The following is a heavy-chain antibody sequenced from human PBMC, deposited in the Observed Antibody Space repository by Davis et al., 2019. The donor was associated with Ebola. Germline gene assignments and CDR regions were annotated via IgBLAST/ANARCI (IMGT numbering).Heavy chain of an antibody. CDR2: IIPIFGTA. CDR1: GGTFSSYA. D-gene: IGHD6-13*01. J-gene: IGHJ6*03. CDR3: ARDRGSSRKTEASYYYYYMDV. Sequence: SVKVSCKASGGTFSSYAISWVRQAPGQGLEWMGGIIPIFGTANYAQKFQGRVTITADESTSTAYMELSSLRSEDTAVYYCARDRGSSRKTEASYYYYYMDVWGKGTTVTVSS. V-gene: IGHV1-69*13.